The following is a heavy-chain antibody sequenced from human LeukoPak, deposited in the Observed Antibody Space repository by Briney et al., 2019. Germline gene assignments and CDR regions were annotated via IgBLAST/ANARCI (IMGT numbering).Heavy chain of an antibody. Sequence: GGSLRLSCAASGFTFSSYAMSWVRQAPGKGLEWVSAISGSGGSTYYADSVKGRFTISRDNSKNTLCLQMNSLRAEDTAVYYCARRGNYYGSGSNNWFDPWGQGTLVTVSP. CDR3: ARRGNYYGSGSNNWFDP. D-gene: IGHD3-10*01. CDR2: ISGSGGST. J-gene: IGHJ5*02. V-gene: IGHV3-23*01. CDR1: GFTFSSYA.